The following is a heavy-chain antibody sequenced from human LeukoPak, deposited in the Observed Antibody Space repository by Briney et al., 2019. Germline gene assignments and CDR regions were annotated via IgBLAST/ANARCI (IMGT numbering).Heavy chain of an antibody. CDR3: ARGPYCSGGSCHYYYGMDV. Sequence: SETLSLTCAVYGGSFSGYYWSWIRQPPGKGLEWIGEINHSGSTNYNPSLKSRVTISVDTSKNQFSLKLSSVTAADTAVYYCARGPYCSGGSCHYYYGMDVWGQGTTVTVSS. D-gene: IGHD2-15*01. V-gene: IGHV4-34*01. J-gene: IGHJ6*02. CDR2: INHSGST. CDR1: GGSFSGYY.